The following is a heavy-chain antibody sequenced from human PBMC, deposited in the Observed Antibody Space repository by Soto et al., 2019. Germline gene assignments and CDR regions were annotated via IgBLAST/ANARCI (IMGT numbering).Heavy chain of an antibody. J-gene: IGHJ4*02. CDR1: GFTFSSYA. CDR2: ISGSGGST. Sequence: GESLKISCAASGFTFSSYAMSWVRQAPGKGLEWVSAISGSGGSTYYADSVKGRFTISRDNSKNTLYLQMNSLRAEDTAVYYCAKENLYCSGGSCPVDYWGQGTLVTVSS. V-gene: IGHV3-23*01. D-gene: IGHD2-15*01. CDR3: AKENLYCSGGSCPVDY.